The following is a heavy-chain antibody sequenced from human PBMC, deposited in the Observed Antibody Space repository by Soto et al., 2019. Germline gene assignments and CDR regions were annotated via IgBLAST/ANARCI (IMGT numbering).Heavy chain of an antibody. D-gene: IGHD1-1*01. CDR1: GFSLRTSEMG. CDR2: IYGDDDT. J-gene: IGHJ4*02. Sequence: QITLKESGPALVKPTQTLTLTCTLSGFSLRTSEMGVGWIRQPPGKALEWLGIIYGDDDTRNRPSLKSRLTITRDTSKNQVVLTLTDMDPADTATYYCAHRRGRRRVIPAPYFDFWGQGVPVTVSS. CDR3: AHRRGRRRVIPAPYFDF. V-gene: IGHV2-5*02.